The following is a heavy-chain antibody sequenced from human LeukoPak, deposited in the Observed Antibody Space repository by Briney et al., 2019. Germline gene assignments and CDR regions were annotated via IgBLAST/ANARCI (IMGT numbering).Heavy chain of an antibody. Sequence: GGSLRLSCAASGFTFSSYAMSWVRQAPGKGLEWVSAISGSGGSTYYADSVKGRFAISRDNSKNTLYLQMNSPRAGDTAVYYCGRLHPTDNWFDPWGQGTLVTVSP. J-gene: IGHJ5*02. D-gene: IGHD4-11*01. CDR2: ISGSGGST. CDR1: GFTFSSYA. CDR3: GRLHPTDNWFDP. V-gene: IGHV3-23*01.